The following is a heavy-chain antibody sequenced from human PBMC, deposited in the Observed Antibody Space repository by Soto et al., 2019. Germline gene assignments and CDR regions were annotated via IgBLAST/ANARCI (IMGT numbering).Heavy chain of an antibody. CDR3: TTQAPGNAFDI. V-gene: IGHV3-15*07. J-gene: IGHJ3*02. CDR2: NKSKTDGGTT. CDR1: GFTFSNAW. Sequence: EVQLVESGGGLVKPGGSLRLSCAASGFTFSNAWMNWVRQAPGKGLEWVGRNKSKTDGGTTDYAAPVKGRFTISRDDSKNTLYLQMNSLKTEDTAVYYCTTQAPGNAFDIWGQGTMVTVSS. D-gene: IGHD6-6*01.